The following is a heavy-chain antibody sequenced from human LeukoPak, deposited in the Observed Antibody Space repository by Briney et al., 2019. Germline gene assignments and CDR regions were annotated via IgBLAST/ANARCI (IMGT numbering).Heavy chain of an antibody. CDR3: ARHDHYDSSGCRRRPYDGLDI. J-gene: IGHJ3*02. CDR1: GYSFTSYW. CDR2: IYPGDSDT. V-gene: IGHV5-51*01. D-gene: IGHD3-22*01. Sequence: GESLKISCKGSGYSFTSYWIGWVRQMPGKGLEWMGIIYPGDSDTRYSPSFQGQVTISADKSISTAYMQWSSLKASDTAMYYCARHDHYDSSGCRRRPYDGLDIWGQGTMVTVSS.